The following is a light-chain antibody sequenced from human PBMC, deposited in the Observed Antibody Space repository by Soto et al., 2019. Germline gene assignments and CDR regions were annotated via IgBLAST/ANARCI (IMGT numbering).Light chain of an antibody. CDR1: RSDVGEINY. CDR2: DVT. CDR3: SSYTSSSTLDV. Sequence: QSVLTQPASVSGSPGQSITISCTGTRSDVGEINYVSGYQQHPGKAPKPMIYDVTHRPSGIFNRCSGSKSGNTASLTISGLQAEYEADYYCSSYTSSSTLDVFGSGTKLTVL. J-gene: IGLJ1*01. V-gene: IGLV2-14*01.